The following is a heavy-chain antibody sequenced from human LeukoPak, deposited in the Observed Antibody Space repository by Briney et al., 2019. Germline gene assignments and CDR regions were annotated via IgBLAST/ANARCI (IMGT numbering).Heavy chain of an antibody. CDR1: GGSFSGYY. J-gene: IGHJ4*02. V-gene: IGHV4-34*01. CDR3: ARGSTTVTTHLGY. CDR2: INHSGST. Sequence: PSETLSLTCAVYGGSFSGYYWSWIRQPPGKGLEWIGEINHSGSTNYNPSLKSRVTISVDTSKNQFSLKLSSVTAADTAVYYCARGSTTVTTHLGYWGQGTLVTVSS. D-gene: IGHD4-17*01.